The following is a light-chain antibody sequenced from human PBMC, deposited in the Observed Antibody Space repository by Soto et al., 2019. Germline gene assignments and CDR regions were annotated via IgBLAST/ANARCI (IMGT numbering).Light chain of an antibody. J-gene: IGKJ3*01. CDR1: QSVRSY. CDR3: QQYNRWPFT. V-gene: IGKV3-15*01. Sequence: EILLTQSPATLSLSPGERATLSCRASQSVRSYLAWYQQKPGQAPRLLIYDASNRATGIPERFSGSGSGTEFTLTISSLQSGDFEVYYCQQYNRWPFTFGPGTKVDIK. CDR2: DAS.